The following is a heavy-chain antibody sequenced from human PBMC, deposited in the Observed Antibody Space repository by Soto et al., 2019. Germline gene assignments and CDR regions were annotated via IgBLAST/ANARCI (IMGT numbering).Heavy chain of an antibody. CDR1: GYSFTTHG. CDR2: ISAYNGDT. V-gene: IGHV1-18*04. CDR3: AGDPPFSGILRGTPLMDV. D-gene: IGHD4-17*01. J-gene: IGHJ6*02. Sequence: AASVKVSCKASGYSFTTHGISWVRRAPGHGLEWMGWISAYNGDTHYVQRFQGRLTMTTDTSTSTAYMELRSLTSDDTAVYYCAGDPPFSGILRGTPLMDVWGQGTTVTVSS.